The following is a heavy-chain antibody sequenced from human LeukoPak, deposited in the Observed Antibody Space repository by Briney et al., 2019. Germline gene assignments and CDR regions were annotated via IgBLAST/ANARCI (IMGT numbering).Heavy chain of an antibody. CDR1: GVSISSSDYY. CDR3: ARHRPAINHYGPYGAFDI. CDR2: VYYSGTT. D-gene: IGHD3-10*01. V-gene: IGHV4-39*01. J-gene: IGHJ3*02. Sequence: SETLSLTCTVSGVSISSSDYYWGWLRQPPGKGLEWIVRVYYSGTTYYTPPFKSRVSISEDTSKNQFSLKLSSVTAADTAVYYCARHRPAINHYGPYGAFDIWGQGTMVTVSS.